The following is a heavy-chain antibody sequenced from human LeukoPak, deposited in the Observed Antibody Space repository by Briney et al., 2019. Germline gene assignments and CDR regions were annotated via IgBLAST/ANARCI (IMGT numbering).Heavy chain of an antibody. V-gene: IGHV4-4*09. D-gene: IGHD3-16*01. Sequence: SETLSLTCTVSGGSISSYYWSWIRQPPGKGLEWIGHIYNSGNTNYNPSLKSRVTISVDTSKNQFSLKLSSVTAADTAVYYCARPGGVTDGAFDIWGQGTMVTVSS. CDR1: GGSISSYY. J-gene: IGHJ3*02. CDR2: IYNSGNT. CDR3: ARPGGVTDGAFDI.